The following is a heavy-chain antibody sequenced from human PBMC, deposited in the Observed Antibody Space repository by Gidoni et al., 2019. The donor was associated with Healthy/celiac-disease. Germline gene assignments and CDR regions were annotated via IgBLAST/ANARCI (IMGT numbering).Heavy chain of an antibody. Sequence: EVQLVESGGGLVQPGGSLRLSCAASGFTFSSYDMHWVRQATGKCLEWVSAIGTAGDPYYPGSVKGRFTISRENAKNSLYLQMNSLRAGDTAVYYCARAGRGHKGAFDIWGQGTMVTVSS. J-gene: IGHJ3*02. V-gene: IGHV3-13*05. CDR3: ARAGRGHKGAFDI. CDR2: IGTAGDP. CDR1: GFTFSSYD.